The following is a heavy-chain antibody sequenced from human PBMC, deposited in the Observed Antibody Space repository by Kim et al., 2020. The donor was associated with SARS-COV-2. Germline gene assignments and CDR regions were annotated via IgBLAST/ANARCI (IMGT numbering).Heavy chain of an antibody. D-gene: IGHD6-13*01. V-gene: IGHV3-74*01. Sequence: GGSLRLSCAASGFTFSSYWMHWVRQAPGKGLVWVSRINSDGSSTSYADSVKGRFTISRDNAKNTLYLQMNSLRAEDTAVYYCARAAAGKATPFYYCYYGMDVWGQGTTVTVSS. CDR1: GFTFSSYW. CDR3: ARAAAGKATPFYYCYYGMDV. J-gene: IGHJ6*02. CDR2: INSDGSST.